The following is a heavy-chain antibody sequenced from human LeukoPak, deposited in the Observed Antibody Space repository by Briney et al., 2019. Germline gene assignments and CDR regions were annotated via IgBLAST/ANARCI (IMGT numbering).Heavy chain of an antibody. V-gene: IGHV3-23*01. Sequence: PGGSLRLSCAASGFTFSNYAMYWVRQAPGKGLEWVSAMGGGDDDRYYTGSVKGRFTVSRDNSKNTLFLQMDSLRAEDTAVYYCAKKQWLFYYGMDVWGQGTTVTVSS. J-gene: IGHJ6*02. CDR2: MGGGDDDR. CDR1: GFTFSNYA. D-gene: IGHD6-19*01. CDR3: AKKQWLFYYGMDV.